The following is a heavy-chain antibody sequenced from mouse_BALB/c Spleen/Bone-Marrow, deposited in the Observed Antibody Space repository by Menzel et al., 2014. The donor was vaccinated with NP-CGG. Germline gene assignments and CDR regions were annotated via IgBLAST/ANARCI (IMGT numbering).Heavy chain of an antibody. V-gene: IGHV3-8*02. D-gene: IGHD2-1*01. J-gene: IGHJ2*01. CDR2: ISYSGST. CDR1: GDSITSGY. Sequence: EAQLQQSGPSLVKPSQTLSLTCSVTGDSITSGYWNWIRKFPGNKLEYMGYISYSGSTYYNPSLKSRISITRDTSKNQYYLQLNSVTTEDTATYYCARSRDYYGNSLDYWGQGTTLTVSS. CDR3: ARSRDYYGNSLDY.